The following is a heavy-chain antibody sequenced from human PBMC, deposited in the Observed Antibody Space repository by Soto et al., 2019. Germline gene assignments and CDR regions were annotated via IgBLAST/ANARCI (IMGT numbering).Heavy chain of an antibody. CDR3: ARDLSGSQQIDY. V-gene: IGHV3-66*01. D-gene: IGHD1-26*01. CDR1: GFTVSSNY. J-gene: IGHJ4*02. CDR2: IYSGGST. Sequence: EVQLVESGGGLVQPGGSLRLSCAASGFTVSSNYMSWVRQGPGKGLEWISVIYSGGSTYYADSVKGRFTISRDNSKNTLYLQMNSLRAEDTAVYYCARDLSGSQQIDYWGQGTLVTVSS.